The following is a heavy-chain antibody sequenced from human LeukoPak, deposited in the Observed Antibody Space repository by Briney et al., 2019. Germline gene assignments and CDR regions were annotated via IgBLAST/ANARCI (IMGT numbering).Heavy chain of an antibody. CDR2: ISAYNGNI. J-gene: IGHJ4*02. CDR3: ARDLGAAGTLSFFDY. D-gene: IGHD6-13*01. V-gene: IGHV1-18*04. Sequence: ASVKFSCKASGYTFTSYGISWGRQAPGQGLEWMGWISAYNGNINYAQKFQGRVTMTTDTSTSTAYLELRSLRSDDTAVYYCARDLGAAGTLSFFDYWGQGTLVTVSS. CDR1: GYTFTSYG.